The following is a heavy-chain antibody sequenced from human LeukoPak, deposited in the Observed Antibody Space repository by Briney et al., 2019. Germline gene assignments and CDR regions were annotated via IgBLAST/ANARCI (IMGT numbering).Heavy chain of an antibody. V-gene: IGHV4-4*02. CDR2: IYHSGST. CDR1: GGSVSSSNW. D-gene: IGHD3-22*01. Sequence: SETLSLTCAVSGGSVSSSNWWSWVRQPPGKGLEWIGEIYHSGSTNYNPSLKSRVTISVDKSKNQFSLKLSSVTAADTAVYYCARDPNDSSGYYYSYWGQGTLVTVSS. CDR3: ARDPNDSSGYYYSY. J-gene: IGHJ4*02.